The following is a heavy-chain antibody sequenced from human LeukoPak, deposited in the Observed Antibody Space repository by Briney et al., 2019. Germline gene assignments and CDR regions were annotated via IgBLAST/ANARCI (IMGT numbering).Heavy chain of an antibody. CDR3: ARDEYSGSWDYYYYYMDV. D-gene: IGHD6-13*01. Sequence: SETLSLTCTVSGGSISSYYWSWIRQPAGKGLEWIGRIYTSGSTNYNPSLKSRITISVDKSKNQFSLKLSSVTAADTAVYYCARDEYSGSWDYYYYYMDVWGKGTTVTVSS. CDR2: IYTSGST. V-gene: IGHV4-4*07. CDR1: GGSISSYY. J-gene: IGHJ6*03.